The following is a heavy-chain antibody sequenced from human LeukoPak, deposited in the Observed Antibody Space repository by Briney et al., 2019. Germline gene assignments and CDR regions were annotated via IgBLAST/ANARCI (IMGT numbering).Heavy chain of an antibody. CDR1: GGSFSGYY. Sequence: SETLSLTCAVYGGSFSGYYWSWIRQPPGKGLEWIGEINHSGSTNYNPPLKSRVTIPVDTSKNQFSLKLSSVTAADTAVYYCARGKAEWLDNFRPNRFDYWGQGTLVTVSS. CDR2: INHSGST. CDR3: ARGKAEWLDNFRPNRFDY. J-gene: IGHJ4*02. D-gene: IGHD6-19*01. V-gene: IGHV4-34*01.